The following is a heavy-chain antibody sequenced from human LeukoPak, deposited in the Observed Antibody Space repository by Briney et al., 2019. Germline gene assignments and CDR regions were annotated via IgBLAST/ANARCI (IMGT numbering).Heavy chain of an antibody. CDR3: ARVEEFD. V-gene: IGHV1-18*01. D-gene: IGHD3-10*01. Sequence: GASVKVSCKASGYTFTNYAVSWVRQAPGQGLEWMGWISGHNGNTNYAQNLQGRVTMTTDTSTSTAYMELSRLRSDDTAVYYCARVEEFDWGQGTLVTVSS. CDR1: GYTFTNYA. CDR2: ISGHNGNT. J-gene: IGHJ4*02.